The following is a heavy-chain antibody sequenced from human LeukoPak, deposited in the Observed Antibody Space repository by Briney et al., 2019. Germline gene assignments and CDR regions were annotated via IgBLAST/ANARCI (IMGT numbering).Heavy chain of an antibody. J-gene: IGHJ4*02. Sequence: GGSLRLSCAVSGFTLGHFWMNWVRQAPGKGLVWVSRINIDGSITTYADSVKGRFTVSRDNAKNTLFLQMNSLRGDDTAVYYCTRDGMNSGGGDHWGQGALVTVSS. D-gene: IGHD6-19*01. V-gene: IGHV3-74*01. CDR3: TRDGMNSGGGDH. CDR2: INIDGSIT. CDR1: GFTLGHFW.